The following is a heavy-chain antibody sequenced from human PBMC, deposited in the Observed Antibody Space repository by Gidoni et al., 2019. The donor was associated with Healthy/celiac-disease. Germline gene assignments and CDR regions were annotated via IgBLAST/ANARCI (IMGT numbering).Heavy chain of an antibody. V-gene: IGHV2-70*15. CDR1: VFSLSTSGMC. J-gene: IGHJ4*02. CDR2: IDWDDDK. D-gene: IGHD6-13*01. Sequence: QVTLSEPGPALVKRTQTLPLTCTFSVFSLSTSGMCVSWIRQPPEKALEWLARIDWDDDKYYSPSLKPRLTISKETTKNLVVLTMTNRDHEDTATYYCARIRGTAAGPFDYWGQGTRVTVSS. CDR3: ARIRGTAAGPFDY.